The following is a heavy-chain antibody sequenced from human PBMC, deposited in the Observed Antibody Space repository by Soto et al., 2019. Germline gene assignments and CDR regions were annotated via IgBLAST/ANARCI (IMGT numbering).Heavy chain of an antibody. CDR3: ARDSYDILTGYYNAIYFDY. Sequence: QSQTLSLTCAISGDSVSSNSAAWNWIRQSPSRGLEWLGRTYYRSKWYNDYAVSVKSRITINPDTSKNQFSLQLNSVTPEDTAVYYCARDSYDILTGYYNAIYFDYWGQGTLVTVSS. V-gene: IGHV6-1*01. J-gene: IGHJ4*02. D-gene: IGHD3-9*01. CDR1: GDSVSSNSAA. CDR2: TYYRSKWYN.